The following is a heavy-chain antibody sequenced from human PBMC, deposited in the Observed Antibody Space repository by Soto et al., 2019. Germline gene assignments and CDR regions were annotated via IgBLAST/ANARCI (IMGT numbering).Heavy chain of an antibody. CDR3: ARGVGGCWRSGSCIVDSYYYHMGA. D-gene: IGHD2-15*01. Sequence: EAQLVESGGGLVMPGGSLRLSCTASGFDFSSYSMNWVRQAPGKGLEWVSSLSSGNEYIFYADSLKGRSTIPRDNSKNSLYLQLNGVGGEDTAVYCCARGVGGCWRSGSCIVDSYYYHMGAWGKGTTGTVSS. CDR2: LSSGNEYI. J-gene: IGHJ6*03. V-gene: IGHV3-21*01. CDR1: GFDFSSYS.